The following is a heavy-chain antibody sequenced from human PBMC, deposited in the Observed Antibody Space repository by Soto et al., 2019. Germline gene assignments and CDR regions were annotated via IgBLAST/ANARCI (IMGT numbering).Heavy chain of an antibody. CDR2: IYYSGST. D-gene: IGHD3-10*01. J-gene: IGHJ4*02. V-gene: IGHV4-59*01. Sequence: SETLSLTCAVSGCSISSYYWSWIRQPPGKGLEWIGYIYYSGSTNYNPSLKSRVTISVDTSKNQFSLKLSSVTAADTAVYYCARTPYYYGSGSYYFDYWGQGTLVTVSS. CDR1: GCSISSYY. CDR3: ARTPYYYGSGSYYFDY.